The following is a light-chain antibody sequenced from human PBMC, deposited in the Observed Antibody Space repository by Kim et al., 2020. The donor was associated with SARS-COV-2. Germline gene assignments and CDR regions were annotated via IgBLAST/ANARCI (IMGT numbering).Light chain of an antibody. CDR1: RSDVGSYDR. J-gene: IGLJ1*01. V-gene: IGLV2-18*02. Sequence: QSALTQPPSVSGSPGQSVTISCTGTRSDVGSYDRVSWYQLAPGTAPKLLIYEVRKRPSGVPDRFSGSKSGNTASLTISGLQAEDEAEYYSNSHTSSTAFVFGPGTKVTVL. CDR3: NSHTSSTAFV. CDR2: EVR.